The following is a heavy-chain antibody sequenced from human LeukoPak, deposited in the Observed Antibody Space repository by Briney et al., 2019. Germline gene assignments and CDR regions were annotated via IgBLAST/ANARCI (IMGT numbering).Heavy chain of an antibody. V-gene: IGHV4-39*07. CDR3: ARGIRGGLGYFDY. J-gene: IGHJ4*02. CDR2: IYYSGST. Sequence: SETLSLTCTVSGGSISSSSYYWGWIRQPPGKGLEWIGSIYYSGSTYYNPSLKSRVTISVDTSKNQFSLKLSSVTAADTAVYYCARGIRGGLGYFDYWGQGTLVTVSS. D-gene: IGHD3-16*01. CDR1: GGSISSSSYY.